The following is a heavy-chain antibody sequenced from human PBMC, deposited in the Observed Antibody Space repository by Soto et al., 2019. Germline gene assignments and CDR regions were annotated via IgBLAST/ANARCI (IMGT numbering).Heavy chain of an antibody. Sequence: QVQLVQSGVEVKMPGASVKVSCKASGYTFNNYGISWVRQAPGQGLEWMGWITPYNDDTNSTPRFQSRGTMTTDTSTSTAYMELRSLRADYTAVYCCTRDDRQADYGAKWYFDLWGRGTLVTVSS. CDR3: TRDDRQADYGAKWYFDL. CDR2: ITPYNDDT. CDR1: GYTFNNYG. D-gene: IGHD4-17*01. J-gene: IGHJ2*01. V-gene: IGHV1-18*01.